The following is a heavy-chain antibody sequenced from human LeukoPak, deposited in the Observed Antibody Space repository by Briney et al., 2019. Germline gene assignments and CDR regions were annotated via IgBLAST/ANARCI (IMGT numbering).Heavy chain of an antibody. CDR2: IYYSGST. CDR3: ARAPRDSSGWYPFDY. V-gene: IGHV4-59*01. Sequence: PSETLSLTCTVSVDSISSDYSSRMRDPPGKRLECSGYIYYSGSTNYNPALKSRVTISVDTSKNHFSLKLSSVTAADTAVYYCARAPRDSSGWYPFDYWGQGTLVTVSS. J-gene: IGHJ4*02. CDR1: VDSISSDY. D-gene: IGHD6-19*01.